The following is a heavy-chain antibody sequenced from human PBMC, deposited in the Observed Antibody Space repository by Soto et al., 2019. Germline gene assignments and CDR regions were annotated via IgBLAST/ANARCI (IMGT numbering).Heavy chain of an antibody. J-gene: IGHJ4*02. D-gene: IGHD6-19*01. V-gene: IGHV1-18*01. CDR2: ISAYNGNT. CDR1: GYTFTSYH. Sequence: QVQLVQSGGEVKMPGASVKVSCKASGYTFTSYHITWVRQAPGQGLEWMGWISAYNGNTNYAQNFQCRVSMTTDSSTTTAYMELRNLRSDDTAVYYCARRTSSAWYLCDYWGLGTLVTVSS. CDR3: ARRTSSAWYLCDY.